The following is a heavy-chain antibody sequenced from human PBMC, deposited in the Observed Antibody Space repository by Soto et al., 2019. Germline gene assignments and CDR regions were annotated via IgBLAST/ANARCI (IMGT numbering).Heavy chain of an antibody. J-gene: IGHJ4*02. D-gene: IGHD4-17*01. CDR1: GFTFNSYG. CDR3: AKDRGYGGNEYYFDY. Sequence: QVQLVESGGGVVQPGRSLRLSCAASGFTFNSYGIHWVRQAPGKGLEWVAVISYDGSNKYYADSVKGRFTISRDNSKKALYLQMDSLRAEDTAVYYCAKDRGYGGNEYYFDYWAKGTPVTVSS. V-gene: IGHV3-30*18. CDR2: ISYDGSNK.